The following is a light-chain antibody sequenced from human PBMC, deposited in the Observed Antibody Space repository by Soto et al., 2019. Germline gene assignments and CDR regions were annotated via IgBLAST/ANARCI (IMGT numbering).Light chain of an antibody. CDR3: QQYDNLPPKVT. Sequence: DIQMTLSPSSLSASVGDRVTITCQASQDISNYLNWYQQKPGKAPKLLIYDASNLETGVPSRFSGSGSGTDFTFTISSLQPEDIATYYCQQYDNLPPKVTFGPGTKVDIK. CDR1: QDISNY. J-gene: IGKJ3*01. CDR2: DAS. V-gene: IGKV1-33*01.